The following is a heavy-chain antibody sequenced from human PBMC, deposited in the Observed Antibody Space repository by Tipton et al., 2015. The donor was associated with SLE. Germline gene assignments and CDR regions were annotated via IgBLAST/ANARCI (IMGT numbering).Heavy chain of an antibody. CDR3: ARGNYASGSFGFDY. Sequence: SLRLSCAASGFTFDDYAMHWVRQAPGKGLEWVSGISWNSGSIGYADSVKGRFTISRDNAKNSLYLQMDNLRVDDTAVYYCARGNYASGSFGFDYWGRGTQVTVSS. CDR2: ISWNSGSI. J-gene: IGHJ4*02. D-gene: IGHD3-10*01. V-gene: IGHV3-9*01. CDR1: GFTFDDYA.